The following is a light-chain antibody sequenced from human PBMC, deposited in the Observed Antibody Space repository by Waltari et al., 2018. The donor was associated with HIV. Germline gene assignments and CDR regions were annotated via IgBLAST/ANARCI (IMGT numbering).Light chain of an antibody. CDR3: NAYTTSSTLHVV. J-gene: IGLJ2*01. Sequence: QSALTQPASLSGSPGQSITISCTGSSRDVGGYNYVSWYQHHPGKAPKLMIYDVSTPPSWVFNRFSGSKSGNTASLTISGLQAEDEADYYCNAYTTSSTLHVVCGGGTKLTV. CDR1: SRDVGGYNY. V-gene: IGLV2-14*03. CDR2: DVS.